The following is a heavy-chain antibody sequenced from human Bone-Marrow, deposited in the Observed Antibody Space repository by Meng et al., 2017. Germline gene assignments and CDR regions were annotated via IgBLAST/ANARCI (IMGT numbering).Heavy chain of an antibody. Sequence: VQREEACPGLVKPSHALSLTCTVSGGSISSGCYYWSWIRHQPGKGLEWIGYIYYSGSTYYNPSLKSRVTISVDTSKNQFSLKLSSVTAADTAVYYCARGPLSAAGTMGYFQHWGQGTLVTVSS. CDR1: GGSISSGCYY. J-gene: IGHJ1*01. V-gene: IGHV4-31*03. CDR2: IYYSGST. D-gene: IGHD6-13*01. CDR3: ARGPLSAAGTMGYFQH.